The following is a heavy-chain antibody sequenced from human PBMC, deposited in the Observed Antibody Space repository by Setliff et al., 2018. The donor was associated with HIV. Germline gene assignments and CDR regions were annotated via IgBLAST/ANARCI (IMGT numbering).Heavy chain of an antibody. J-gene: IGHJ4*02. D-gene: IGHD5-18*01. V-gene: IGHV4-38-2*01. CDR1: GYSISSGYY. CDR3: ARVPRQLLKGAAAYFDY. CDR2: IYHSGST. Sequence: PSETLSLTCAVSGYSISSGYYWGWIRQPPGKGLEWIGSIYHSGSTYYNPSLKSRVTISVDTSKNQFSLRLSSVTAADTAVYYCARVPRQLLKGAAAYFDYWGQGILVTVSS.